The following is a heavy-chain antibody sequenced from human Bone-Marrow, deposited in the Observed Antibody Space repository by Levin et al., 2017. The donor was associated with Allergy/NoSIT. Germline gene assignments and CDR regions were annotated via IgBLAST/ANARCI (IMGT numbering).Heavy chain of an antibody. J-gene: IGHJ4*02. CDR1: GGSISTYY. V-gene: IGHV4-59*08. CDR3: VRRRRTNFDA. Sequence: SETLSLTCTVSGGSISTYYWSWIRQPPGKKLEWIGYMHSGGSTDYNPSLKSRVTISLEPSKNQFSLNLNSVTAADTAVYYCVRRRRTNFDAWGQGTLVTVSS. CDR2: MHSGGST.